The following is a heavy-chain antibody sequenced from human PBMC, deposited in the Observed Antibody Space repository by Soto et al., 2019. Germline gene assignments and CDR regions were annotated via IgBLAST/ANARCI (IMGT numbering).Heavy chain of an antibody. Sequence: GASVKVSCKGSGYAFTTYAIHWLRQAPGQRLEWLGWINAGNGDTKYSEKMQGRVTITRDTLATTAHTELTTLGFDDTAVSFCAKGSVVVVNPTVGASGLDYWGQGTQVTVSS. V-gene: IGHV1-3*01. D-gene: IGHD2-21*01. CDR3: AKGSVVVVNPTVGASGLDY. J-gene: IGHJ4*02. CDR2: INAGNGDT. CDR1: GYAFTTYA.